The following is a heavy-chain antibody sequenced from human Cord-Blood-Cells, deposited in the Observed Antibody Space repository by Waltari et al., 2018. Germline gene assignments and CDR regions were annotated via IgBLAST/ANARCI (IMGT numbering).Heavy chain of an antibody. CDR3: AREPDYGDYFDY. CDR2: ISSSSSYI. J-gene: IGHJ4*02. Sequence: EVQLVESGGGLVKPGGSLRLSCAASGFTFSSYSMNWVRQAPGKGLEWVSSISSSSSYIYYADSVKGRFTISRDNAKNSLYLQMNSLRAEDTAVYYCAREPDYGDYFDYWGQGTLVTVSS. V-gene: IGHV3-21*01. D-gene: IGHD4-17*01. CDR1: GFTFSSYS.